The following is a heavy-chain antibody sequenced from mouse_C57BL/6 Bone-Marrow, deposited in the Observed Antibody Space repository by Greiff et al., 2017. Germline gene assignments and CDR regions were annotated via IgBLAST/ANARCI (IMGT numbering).Heavy chain of an antibody. CDR2: ISDGGSYT. V-gene: IGHV5-4*03. J-gene: IGHJ2*01. CDR3: ARTLYYGSSNFDY. Sequence: EVKLMESGGGLVKPGGSLKLSCAASGFTFSSYAMSWVRQTPEKRLEWVATISDGGSYTYYPDNVKGRFTISRDNAKNNLYLQMSHLKSEDTAMYYCARTLYYGSSNFDYWGQGTTLTVSS. D-gene: IGHD1-1*01. CDR1: GFTFSSYA.